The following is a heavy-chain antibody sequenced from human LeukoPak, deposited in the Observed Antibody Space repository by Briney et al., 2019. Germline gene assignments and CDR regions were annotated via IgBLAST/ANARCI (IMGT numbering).Heavy chain of an antibody. J-gene: IGHJ4*02. CDR3: ARETYYYDSSGYRTMGPVDY. V-gene: IGHV4-31*03. Sequence: SQTLSLTCTVSGGPISSGGYYWSWIRQHPGKGLEWIGYIYYSGSTYYNPSLKSRVTISVDTSKNQFSLKLSSVTAADTAVNYCARETYYYDSSGYRTMGPVDYWGQGTLVTVSS. D-gene: IGHD3-22*01. CDR2: IYYSGST. CDR1: GGPISSGGYY.